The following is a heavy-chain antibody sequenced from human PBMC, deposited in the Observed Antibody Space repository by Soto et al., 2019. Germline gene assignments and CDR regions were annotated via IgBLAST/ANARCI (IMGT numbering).Heavy chain of an antibody. Sequence: HPGGSLRLSCAASGFTVSSNYMSWVRQAPGKGLEWVSAIYSGGSTYYADSVKGRFTISRDNSKNTLYLQMNSLRAEDTAVYYCARDHKQWLVPPGNGMDVWGQGTTVTVSS. CDR2: IYSGGST. CDR3: ARDHKQWLVPPGNGMDV. CDR1: GFTVSSNY. D-gene: IGHD6-19*01. V-gene: IGHV3-53*01. J-gene: IGHJ6*02.